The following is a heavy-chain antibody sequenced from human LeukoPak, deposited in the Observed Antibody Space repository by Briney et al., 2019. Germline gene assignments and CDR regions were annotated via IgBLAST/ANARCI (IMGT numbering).Heavy chain of an antibody. J-gene: IGHJ5*01. Sequence: GGSLRLSRAASGFTFSGSALHWVRQASGKGLEWIGRIRSRANNYATTYAASVKGRSTISRDDSKNTAYLQMNSLRAEDTAVYYCAKDVWFDSWGQGTLVTVSS. D-gene: IGHD5-24*01. V-gene: IGHV3-73*01. CDR2: IRSRANNYAT. CDR1: GFTFSGSA. CDR3: AKDVWFDS.